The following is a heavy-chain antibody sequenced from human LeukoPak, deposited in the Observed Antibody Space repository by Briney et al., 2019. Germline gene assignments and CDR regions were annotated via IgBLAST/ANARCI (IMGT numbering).Heavy chain of an antibody. J-gene: IGHJ3*02. V-gene: IGHV4-59*01. CDR3: ARGSKAARNDAFDI. CDR1: GGSISSYY. D-gene: IGHD6-6*01. CDR2: IYYSGST. Sequence: TSETLCLTCTVSGGSISSYYWSWIRQPPGKGLEWIGYIYYSGSTNYNPSLKSRVTISVDTSENQFSLKLSSVTAADTAVYYCARGSKAARNDAFDIWGQGTMVTVSS.